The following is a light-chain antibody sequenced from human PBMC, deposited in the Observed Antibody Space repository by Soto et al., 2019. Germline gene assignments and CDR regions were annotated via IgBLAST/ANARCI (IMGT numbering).Light chain of an antibody. V-gene: IGKV3-11*01. CDR2: DVS. J-gene: IGKJ5*01. CDR3: QQCNNWPPIT. CDR1: QSVGNC. Sequence: EIVLTQSPATLSLSPGERATLSCRASQSVGNCLAWYQQKPGQAPRLLIYDVSSRAPGIPARFSGSGSGTDFTLPIISLEPEDFAVYYCQQCNNWPPITFGQGTRLEIK.